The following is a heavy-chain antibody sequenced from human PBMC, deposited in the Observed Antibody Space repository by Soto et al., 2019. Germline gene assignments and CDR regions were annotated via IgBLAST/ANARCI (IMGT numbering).Heavy chain of an antibody. J-gene: IGHJ4*02. D-gene: IGHD6-6*01. Sequence: QTGGSLRLSCAASGFTVSSNYMSWVRQAPGKGLEWVSVIYSGGSTYYADSVKGRFTISRDNSKNTLYLQMNSLRAEDTAVYYCARVRQLNPYIDYWGQGTLVTVSS. V-gene: IGHV3-53*01. CDR2: IYSGGST. CDR3: ARVRQLNPYIDY. CDR1: GFTVSSNY.